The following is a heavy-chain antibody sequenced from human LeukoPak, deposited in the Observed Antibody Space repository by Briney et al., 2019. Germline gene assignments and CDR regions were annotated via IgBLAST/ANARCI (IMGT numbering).Heavy chain of an antibody. CDR1: GGSISSGGYY. CDR2: IYHSGST. D-gene: IGHD6-19*01. Sequence: SETLSLTCTVSGGSISSGGYYWSWIRQPPGKGLEWIGYIYHSGSTYYNPSLKSRVTISVDTSKNQFSLKLSSVTAADTAVYYCASGIAVAQTFFDAFDIWGQGTMVTVSS. CDR3: ASGIAVAQTFFDAFDI. V-gene: IGHV4-30-2*01. J-gene: IGHJ3*02.